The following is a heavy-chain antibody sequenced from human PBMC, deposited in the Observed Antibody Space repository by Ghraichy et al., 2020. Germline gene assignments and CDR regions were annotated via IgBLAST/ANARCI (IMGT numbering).Heavy chain of an antibody. CDR3: AKDKDDILTGYYFDY. J-gene: IGHJ4*02. D-gene: IGHD3-9*01. Sequence: GESLNISCAASGFTFSSYAMSWVRQAPGKGLEWVSAISGSGGSTYYADSVKGRFTISRDNSKNTLYLQMNSLRAEDTAVYYCAKDKDDILTGYYFDYWGQGTLVTVSS. V-gene: IGHV3-23*01. CDR2: ISGSGGST. CDR1: GFTFSSYA.